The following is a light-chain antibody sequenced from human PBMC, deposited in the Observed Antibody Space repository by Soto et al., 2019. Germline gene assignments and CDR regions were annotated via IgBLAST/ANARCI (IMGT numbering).Light chain of an antibody. J-gene: IGKJ4*01. Sequence: EVVMTQSPATLSVSPGERATLSCRASQSVSINLAWYQQRPGQAPRLLMYDATIRATGIPARFSGSGSGTEFTLTISSLQSEDFAVYYCQQYNNWLTFGGGTKVEIE. CDR1: QSVSIN. CDR3: QQYNNWLT. V-gene: IGKV3-15*01. CDR2: DAT.